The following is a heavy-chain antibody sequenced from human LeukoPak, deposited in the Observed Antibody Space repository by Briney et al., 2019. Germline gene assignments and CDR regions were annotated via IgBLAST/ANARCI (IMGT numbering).Heavy chain of an antibody. CDR3: ASPRGYDILTGYYFDY. J-gene: IGHJ4*02. Sequence: PSETLPLTCTVSGGSISSSSYYWGWIRQPPGKGLEWIGSIYYSGSTYYNPSLKSRVTISVDTSKNQFSPKLSSVTAADTAVYYCASPRGYDILTGYYFDYWGQGTLVTVSS. CDR2: IYYSGST. CDR1: GGSISSSSYY. V-gene: IGHV4-39*01. D-gene: IGHD3-9*01.